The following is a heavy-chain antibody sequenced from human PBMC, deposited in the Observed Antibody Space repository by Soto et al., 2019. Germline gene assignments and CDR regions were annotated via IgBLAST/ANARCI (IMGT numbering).Heavy chain of an antibody. Sequence: ASVKVSCKASGYTFTSYYMHWVRQAPGQGLEWMGIINPSGGSTSYAQKFQGWVTMTRDTSISTAYMELSRLRSDDTAVYYCARWHLYTTVSGRNLDVWGQGTTVTVSS. J-gene: IGHJ6*02. CDR2: INPSGGST. CDR3: ARWHLYTTVSGRNLDV. D-gene: IGHD4-17*01. V-gene: IGHV1-46*01. CDR1: GYTFTSYY.